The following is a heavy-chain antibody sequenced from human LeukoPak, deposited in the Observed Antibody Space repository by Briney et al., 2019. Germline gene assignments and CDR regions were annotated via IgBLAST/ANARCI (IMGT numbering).Heavy chain of an antibody. Sequence: PGGSLRLSCAASGFTFSSYDMHWVRQATGKGLEWVSAIGTAGDTYYPGSVKGRFTISRESAKNSLYLQMNSLRAGDTAVYYCARGGVYNWNYPGPVYGMDVWGQGTTVTVSS. CDR3: ARGGVYNWNYPGPVYGMDV. CDR2: IGTAGDT. J-gene: IGHJ6*02. V-gene: IGHV3-13*01. CDR1: GFTFSSYD. D-gene: IGHD1-7*01.